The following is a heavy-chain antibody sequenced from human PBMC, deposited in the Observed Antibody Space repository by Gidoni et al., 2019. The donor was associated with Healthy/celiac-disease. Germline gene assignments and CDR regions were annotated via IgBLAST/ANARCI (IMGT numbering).Heavy chain of an antibody. J-gene: IGHJ3*02. V-gene: IGHV4-34*01. CDR2: INHSGST. Sequence: QVQLQQWGAGLLKPSETLSLTCAVYGGSFSGYSWSWIRQPPGKGLEWIGEINHSGSTNYNPSLKSRVTISVDTSKNQFSLKLSSVTAADTAVYYCARGPRGISAFDIWGQGTMVTVSS. D-gene: IGHD3-16*01. CDR1: GGSFSGYS. CDR3: ARGPRGISAFDI.